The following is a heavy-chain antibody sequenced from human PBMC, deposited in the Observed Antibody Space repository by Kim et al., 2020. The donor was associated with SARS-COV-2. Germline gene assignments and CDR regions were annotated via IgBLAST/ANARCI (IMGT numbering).Heavy chain of an antibody. CDR2: ISSSGSTI. CDR3: ARDPGERVVPAATDWYFDL. V-gene: IGHV3-11*01. CDR1: GFTFSDYY. Sequence: GGSLRLSCAASGFTFSDYYMSWIRQAPGKGLEWVSYISSSGSTIYYADSVKGRFTISRDNAKNSLYLQMNSLRAEDTAVYYCARDPGERVVPAATDWYFDLWGRGTLVTVSS. D-gene: IGHD2-2*01. J-gene: IGHJ2*01.